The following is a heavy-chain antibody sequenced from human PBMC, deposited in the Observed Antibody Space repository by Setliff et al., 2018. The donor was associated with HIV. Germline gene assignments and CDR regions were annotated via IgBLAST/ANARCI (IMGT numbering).Heavy chain of an antibody. CDR2: IYHSGST. J-gene: IGHJ3*02. CDR1: GYSISSGYY. V-gene: IGHV4-38-2*01. D-gene: IGHD3-10*01. CDR3: ARGRGVRGVNDAFDI. Sequence: SETLSLTCAVSGYSISSGYYWGWIRQPPGKGLEWIGSIYHSGSTFYNPSLKSRVTISVDTSKNQFSLNLTSVTTTDTAVYYCARGRGVRGVNDAFDIWGQGTMVTVSS.